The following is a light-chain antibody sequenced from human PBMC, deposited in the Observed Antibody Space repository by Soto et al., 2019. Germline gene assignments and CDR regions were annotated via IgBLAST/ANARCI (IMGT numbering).Light chain of an antibody. J-gene: IGKJ1*01. CDR1: QSVSSN. V-gene: IGKV3-15*01. CDR2: GAS. CDR3: QQYNNWPRT. Sequence: EIVMTQSPATLSVSPGERATHSCRASQSVSSNLAWYQQKPGQAPRLLIHGASTRSTGIPARFSGSGSGTEFTLTISSLQSEDFAVYYCQQYNNWPRTFGQGTKVDIK.